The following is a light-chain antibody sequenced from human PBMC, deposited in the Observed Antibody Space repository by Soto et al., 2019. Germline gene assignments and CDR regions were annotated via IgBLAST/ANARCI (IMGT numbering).Light chain of an antibody. CDR3: QQYGRSGT. J-gene: IGKJ1*01. CDR1: QTVRNNY. CDR2: DAS. Sequence: VVTQCKGTLSLSPGERATLSCRASQTVRNNYLAWYQQKPGQAPRLLIYDASSRATGIPDRFSGSGSGTDFTLTISRLEPEDFAVYYCQQYGRSGTFGQGTKVDIK. V-gene: IGKV3-20*01.